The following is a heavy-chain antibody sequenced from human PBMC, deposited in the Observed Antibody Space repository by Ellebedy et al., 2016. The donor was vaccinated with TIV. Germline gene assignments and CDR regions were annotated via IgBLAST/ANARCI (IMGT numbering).Heavy chain of an antibody. D-gene: IGHD3-22*01. V-gene: IGHV3-13*05. CDR1: GFTFSSYD. Sequence: PGGSLRLSCAASGFTFSSYDMHWVRQATGKGLEWVSAIGTAGDPYYPGSVKGRFTISRENAKNSLYLQMNSLRAGDTAVYYCARATTSGYYYEDAFDIWGQGTMVTVSS. J-gene: IGHJ3*02. CDR3: ARATTSGYYYEDAFDI. CDR2: IGTAGDP.